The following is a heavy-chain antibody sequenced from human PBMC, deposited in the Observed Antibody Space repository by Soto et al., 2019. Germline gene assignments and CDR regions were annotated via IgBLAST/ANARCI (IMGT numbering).Heavy chain of an antibody. CDR3: ARELEGGVFDI. V-gene: IGHV4-30-4*01. D-gene: IGHD2-8*02. CDR1: GGPVRDAYSY. J-gene: IGHJ3*02. Sequence: SETLSLTCAVSGGPVRDAYSYWTWIRQPPGKGLEWMGYLSYTGSTYYNPSLRNRATISVDESSNHLSLRLSSVTAADTAVYYCARELEGGVFDIWGRGTLVTVSS. CDR2: LSYTGST.